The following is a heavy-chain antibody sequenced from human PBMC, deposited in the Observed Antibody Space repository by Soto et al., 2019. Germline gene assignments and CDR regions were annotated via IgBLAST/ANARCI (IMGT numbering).Heavy chain of an antibody. CDR1: GFYFSSYS. Sequence: PGGSLRLSCAASGFYFSSYSMNWVRQAPGKGLEWVSSISSSSSYIYYADSVKGRFTISRDNAKNSLYLEMNSLRAEDTAVYYCARESEDLTSNFDYWGQGTLVTVSS. J-gene: IGHJ4*02. V-gene: IGHV3-21*06. CDR2: ISSSSSYI. CDR3: ARESEDLTSNFDY.